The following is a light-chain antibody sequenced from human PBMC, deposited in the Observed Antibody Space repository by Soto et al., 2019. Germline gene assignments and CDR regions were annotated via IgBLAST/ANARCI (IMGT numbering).Light chain of an antibody. Sequence: SYELTQPPSVSVSPGQTARITCSGDALPKQYAYWYQQKQGQAPVLLIYKDTERPSGIPERFSGSGSGTTVTLTISGVQAEDEADYYCQSADSSGSYVVFGGGTKLTVL. CDR3: QSADSSGSYVV. CDR2: KDT. V-gene: IGLV3-25*03. J-gene: IGLJ2*01. CDR1: ALPKQY.